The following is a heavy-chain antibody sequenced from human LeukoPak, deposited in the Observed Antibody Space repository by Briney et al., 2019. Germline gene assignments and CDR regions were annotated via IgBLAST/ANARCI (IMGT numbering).Heavy chain of an antibody. CDR2: ISAYNGNT. Sequence: ASVKVSCKASGYTFTSYGISWVRQAPGQGLEWMGRISAYNGNTNYAQKLQGRVTMTTDTSTSTAYMELRSLRSDDTAVYYCARDSPIGYYYDSSGYSPGRAPFDYWGQGTLVTVSS. V-gene: IGHV1-18*01. CDR3: ARDSPIGYYYDSSGYSPGRAPFDY. D-gene: IGHD3-22*01. J-gene: IGHJ4*02. CDR1: GYTFTSYG.